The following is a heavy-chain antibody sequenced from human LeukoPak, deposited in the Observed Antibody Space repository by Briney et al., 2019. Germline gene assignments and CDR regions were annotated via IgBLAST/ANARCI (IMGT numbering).Heavy chain of an antibody. CDR1: GGTFSSYA. J-gene: IGHJ4*02. CDR3: ARERLQLWSYFDY. V-gene: IGHV1-69*04. D-gene: IGHD5-18*01. Sequence: SVKVSCKASGGTFSSYAISWVRQAPGQGLEWMGRIIPILGIANYAQKFQGRVTITADKSTSTAYMELSSLRSEDTAVYYCARERLQLWSYFDYWGQGTLVTVSS. CDR2: IIPILGIA.